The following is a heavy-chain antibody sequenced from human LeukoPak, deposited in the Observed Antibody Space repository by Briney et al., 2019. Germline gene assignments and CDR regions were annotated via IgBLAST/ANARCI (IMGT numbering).Heavy chain of an antibody. D-gene: IGHD6-19*01. CDR1: GGSISSSSYY. CDR3: AREPWYSSGWYKDNWFDP. Sequence: PSETLSLTCTVSGGSISSSSYYWGWIRQPPGKGLEWIGSIYYSGSTYYNPSLKSRVTISVDTSKNQFSLKLSSVTAADTAVYYCAREPWYSSGWYKDNWFDPWGQGTLVTVSS. J-gene: IGHJ5*02. CDR2: IYYSGST. V-gene: IGHV4-39*07.